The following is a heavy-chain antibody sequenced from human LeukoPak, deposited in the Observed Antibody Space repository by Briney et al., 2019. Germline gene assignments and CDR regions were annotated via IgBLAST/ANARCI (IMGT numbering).Heavy chain of an antibody. J-gene: IGHJ4*02. CDR2: FDPEDGET. CDR1: GYTLTELS. D-gene: IGHD3-16*02. V-gene: IGHV1-24*01. Sequence: GASVKVSCKVSGYTLTELSMHWVRQAPGKGLEWMGGFDPEDGETIYAQKFQGRVTMTEDTSTDTAYMELSSLRSEDTAAYYCATLRRLRLGELSLDYWGQGTLVTVSS. CDR3: ATLRRLRLGELSLDY.